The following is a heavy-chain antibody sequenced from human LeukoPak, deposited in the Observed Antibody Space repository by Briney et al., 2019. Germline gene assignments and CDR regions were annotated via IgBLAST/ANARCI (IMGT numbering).Heavy chain of an antibody. CDR2: IKQDGSEK. CDR1: GFTFSSYW. V-gene: IGHV3-7*01. D-gene: IGHD2-8*01. J-gene: IGHJ5*02. Sequence: GGSLRLSCAASGFTFSSYWMSWVRQAPGEGLEWVANIKQDGSEKYYVDSVKGRFTISRDNAKNSLYLQMNSLRAEDTAVYYCARALGYCTNGVCYTWFDPWGQGTLVTVSS. CDR3: ARALGYCTNGVCYTWFDP.